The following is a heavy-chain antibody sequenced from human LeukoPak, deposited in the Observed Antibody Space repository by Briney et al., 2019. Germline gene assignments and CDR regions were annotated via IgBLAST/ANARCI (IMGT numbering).Heavy chain of an antibody. Sequence: SETLSLTCTVSGGSISSYYWSWIRQPPGKGLEWIGYIYYSGSTNYNPSLKSRVTISVDTSKNQFSLKLSSVTAADTAVYYCARPIPPYYYDSSLAGAFDIWGQGTMVTVSS. CDR3: ARPIPPYYYDSSLAGAFDI. D-gene: IGHD3-22*01. J-gene: IGHJ3*02. CDR2: IYYSGST. CDR1: GGSISSYY. V-gene: IGHV4-59*08.